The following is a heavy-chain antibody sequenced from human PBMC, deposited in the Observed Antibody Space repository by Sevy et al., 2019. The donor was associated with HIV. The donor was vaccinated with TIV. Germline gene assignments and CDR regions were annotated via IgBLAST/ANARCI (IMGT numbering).Heavy chain of an antibody. D-gene: IGHD2-2*01. V-gene: IGHV3-33*01. CDR3: ARGLPALPGYYYGMDV. CDR1: GFTFSSYG. J-gene: IGHJ6*02. Sequence: GGSLRLSCAASGFTFSSYGMHWVRQAPGKGLEWVAVVFYDGSNQHYADSVKGRFTISRDNSKNTLYLQMNSLRAEDTAVYYCARGLPALPGYYYGMDVWGQGTTVTVSS. CDR2: VFYDGSNQ.